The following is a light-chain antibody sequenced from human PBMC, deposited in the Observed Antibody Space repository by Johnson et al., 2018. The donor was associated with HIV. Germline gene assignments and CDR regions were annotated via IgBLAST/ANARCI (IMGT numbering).Light chain of an antibody. V-gene: IGLV1-51*02. CDR3: GTWDSSLSAAYV. J-gene: IGLJ1*01. CDR2: ENN. CDR1: SSNIGNNY. Sequence: QSVLTQPPSVSAAPGQKVTISCSGSSSNIGNNYVSWYQVLPGTAPKLLIYENNKRPSGIPDRFSGSKSGTSATLGITGLPTGDEADYYCGTWDSSLSAAYVFGTGTKVTVL.